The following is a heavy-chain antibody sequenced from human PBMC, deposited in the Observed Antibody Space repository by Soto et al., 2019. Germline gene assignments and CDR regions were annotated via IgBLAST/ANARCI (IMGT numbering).Heavy chain of an antibody. J-gene: IGHJ1*01. CDR2: ISSSSSYI. CDR3: ARDHVPSMQWLTREGYFQH. Sequence: PGGSLRLSCAASGFTFSSYSMNWVRQAPGKGLEWVSSISSSSSYIYYADSVKGRFTISRDNAKNSLYLQMNSLRAEDTAVYYCARDHVPSMQWLTREGYFQHWGQGTLVTVSS. CDR1: GFTFSSYS. D-gene: IGHD6-19*01. V-gene: IGHV3-21*01.